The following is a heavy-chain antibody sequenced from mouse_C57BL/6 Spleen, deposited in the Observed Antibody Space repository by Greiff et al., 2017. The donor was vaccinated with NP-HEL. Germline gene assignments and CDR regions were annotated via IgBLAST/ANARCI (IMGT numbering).Heavy chain of an antibody. V-gene: IGHV1-54*01. CDR3: ARYDYYAMDY. J-gene: IGHJ4*01. Sequence: QVQLQQPGAELVMPGTSVKVSCKASGYAFTNYLIEWVKQRPGQGLEWIGVINPGSGGTNYNEKFKGKATLTADKSSSTAYMQLSSLTSEDSAVYFCARYDYYAMDYWGQGTSVTVSS. CDR1: GYAFTNYL. CDR2: INPGSGGT.